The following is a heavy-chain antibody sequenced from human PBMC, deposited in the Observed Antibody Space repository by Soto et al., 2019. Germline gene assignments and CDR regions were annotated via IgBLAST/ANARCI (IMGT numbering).Heavy chain of an antibody. Sequence: SLRLSCSVSGFTLNTSSMHWVRQAPGKGLEWVAVVSFDGVNKHYRDSVKGRFTISRDIAKNMLYLQMTSLRLEDTALYYCARYPDLIEAAGNYFDYWGQGTLVTVSS. CDR1: GFTLNTSS. J-gene: IGHJ4*02. CDR3: ARYPDLIEAAGNYFDY. CDR2: VSFDGVNK. D-gene: IGHD6-13*01. V-gene: IGHV3-30-3*01.